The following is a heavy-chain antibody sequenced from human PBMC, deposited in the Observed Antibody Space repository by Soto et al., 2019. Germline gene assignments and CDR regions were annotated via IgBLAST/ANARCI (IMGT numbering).Heavy chain of an antibody. D-gene: IGHD2-2*01. J-gene: IGHJ4*02. CDR1: GGSISSGDYS. V-gene: IGHV4-30-2*01. CDR3: ARVPDY. CDR2: MYHSGST. Sequence: QLQLQESGSGLVMPTQTLSLTCAVSGGSISSGDYSWSWIRQPPGKGLEWIGYMYHSGSTYYNPSLKSRVTISIDRSKNQFSLKLSSVTAADTAVYYCARVPDYWGQGILVTVSS.